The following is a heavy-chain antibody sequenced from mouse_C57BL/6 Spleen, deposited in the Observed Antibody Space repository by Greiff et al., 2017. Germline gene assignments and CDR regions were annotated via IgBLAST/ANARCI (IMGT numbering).Heavy chain of an antibody. J-gene: IGHJ4*01. CDR3: ARPGYYAMDY. V-gene: IGHV5-17*01. Sequence: VKVVESGGGLVKPGGSLKLSCAASGFTFSDYGMHWVRQAPEKGLEWVAYISSGSSTIYYADTVKGRFTISSDNAKNTLFLHMTSLRSEDTAMYYCARPGYYAMDYWGQGTSVTVSS. CDR1: GFTFSDYG. CDR2: ISSGSSTI.